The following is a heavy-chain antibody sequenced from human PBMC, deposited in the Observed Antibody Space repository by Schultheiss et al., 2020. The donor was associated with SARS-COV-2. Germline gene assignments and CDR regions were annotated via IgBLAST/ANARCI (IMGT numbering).Heavy chain of an antibody. D-gene: IGHD2-2*01. V-gene: IGHV3-21*01. CDR1: GFTFSNYG. CDR3: ARDAPRYCSSTSCYFYYYYMDV. Sequence: GGSLRLSCSASGFTFSNYGMHWVRQAPGKGLDWVSSISSSSSYIYYADSVKGRFTISRDNAKNSLYLQMNSLRAEDTAVYYCARDAPRYCSSTSCYFYYYYMDVWGKGTTVTVSS. J-gene: IGHJ6*03. CDR2: ISSSSSYI.